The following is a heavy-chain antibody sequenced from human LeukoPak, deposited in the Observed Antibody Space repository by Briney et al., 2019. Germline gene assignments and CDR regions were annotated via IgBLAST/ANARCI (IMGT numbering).Heavy chain of an antibody. CDR1: GFTFSSYW. J-gene: IGHJ6*04. Sequence: GGSLRLSCAASGFTFSSYWMSWVRQAPGKGMEWVANIKQDGSEKYYVDSVKGRFTISRDNAKNSLYLQMNSLRAEDTAVYYCAKTGITMVRGVLDVWGKGTTVTISS. CDR3: AKTGITMVRGVLDV. V-gene: IGHV3-7*01. CDR2: IKQDGSEK. D-gene: IGHD3-10*01.